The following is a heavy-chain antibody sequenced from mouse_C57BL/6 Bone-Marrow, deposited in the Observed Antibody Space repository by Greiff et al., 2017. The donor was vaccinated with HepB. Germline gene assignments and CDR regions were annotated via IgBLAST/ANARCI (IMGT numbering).Heavy chain of an antibody. CDR2: IDPENGDT. CDR3: RYETLSAY. V-gene: IGHV14-4*01. CDR1: GFNIKDDY. D-gene: IGHD2-12*01. J-gene: IGHJ3*01. Sequence: DVKLQESGAELVRPGASVKLSCTASGFNIKDDYMHWVKQRPEQGLEWIGWIDPENGDTEYASKFQGKATITADTSSNTAYLQLSSLTSEDTAVYYCRYETLSAYWGQGTLVTVSA.